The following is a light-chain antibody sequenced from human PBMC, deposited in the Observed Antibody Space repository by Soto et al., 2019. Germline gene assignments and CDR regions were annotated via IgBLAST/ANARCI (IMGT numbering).Light chain of an antibody. CDR1: QSGFSTY. J-gene: IGKJ1*01. V-gene: IGKV3-20*01. CDR3: HQYGNSPWT. Sequence: EIVLTQSPGTLSLSPGERATLSCRASQSGFSTYLAWFQQKPGQAPRLLIYGASTRAAGVPDRFSGGGSATYFTLTISSLEPEDFTVYYCHQYGNSPWTIGQGTLVE. CDR2: GAS.